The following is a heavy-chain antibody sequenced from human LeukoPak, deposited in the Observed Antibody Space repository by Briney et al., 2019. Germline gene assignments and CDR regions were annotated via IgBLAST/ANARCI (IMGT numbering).Heavy chain of an antibody. J-gene: IGHJ4*02. D-gene: IGHD5-12*01. CDR1: GEPFSGYF. CDR2: INHSGSTS. V-gene: IGHV4-34*01. CDR3: ARKSGYARDY. Sequence: SETLSLTCAVYGEPFSGYFWNWIRQPPGKGLEWIGEINHSGSTSNHNPSLKSRVTMSVDTSKNQFSLKLSSVTAADTAVYYCARKSGYARDYWGQGNLVTVSS.